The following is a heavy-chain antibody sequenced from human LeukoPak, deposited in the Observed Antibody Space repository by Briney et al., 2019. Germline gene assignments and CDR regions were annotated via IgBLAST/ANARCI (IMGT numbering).Heavy chain of an antibody. D-gene: IGHD6-19*01. CDR1: GFTFSNAW. J-gene: IGHJ4*02. V-gene: IGHV3-23*01. CDR2: ISGNGYST. CDR3: AKGDRSGWSQSLDY. Sequence: GGSLRLSCAASGFTFSNAWMSWVRQAPGRGLDWVSTISGNGYSTYYTDSVKGRLTISRDNSKNTLYLQMNSLRADDTALYYCAKGDRSGWSQSLDYWGQGTLITVSS.